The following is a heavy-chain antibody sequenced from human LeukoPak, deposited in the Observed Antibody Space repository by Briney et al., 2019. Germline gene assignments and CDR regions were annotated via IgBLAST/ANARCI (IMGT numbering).Heavy chain of an antibody. J-gene: IGHJ3*02. CDR3: ARGWRWLQLHAFDI. CDR1: GGSFSGYY. CDR2: INHSGST. Sequence: SENLSLTCAVYGGSFSGYYWSWIRQPPGKGLEWIGEINHSGSTNYNPSLKSRVTISVDTSKNQFSLKLSSVTAADTAVYYCARGWRWLQLHAFDIWGQGTMVTVSS. V-gene: IGHV4-34*01. D-gene: IGHD5-24*01.